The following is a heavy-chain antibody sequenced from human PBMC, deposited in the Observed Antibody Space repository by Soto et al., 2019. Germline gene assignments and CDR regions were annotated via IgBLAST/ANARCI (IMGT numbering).Heavy chain of an antibody. CDR1: EDTFRNYA. D-gene: IGHD3-22*01. Sequence: QVELVQSGAEVKKPGSSVKVSCQASEDTFRNYAISWVRQAPGQGLEWMGGIIPIFGTANYAQNFQGRVTITADISANTVYLELSSLRSEDTAVYYSASTKYDSSAYYYWYLGLWGRGTLVTVSS. V-gene: IGHV1-69*06. CDR3: ASTKYDSSAYYYWYLGL. CDR2: IIPIFGTA. J-gene: IGHJ2*01.